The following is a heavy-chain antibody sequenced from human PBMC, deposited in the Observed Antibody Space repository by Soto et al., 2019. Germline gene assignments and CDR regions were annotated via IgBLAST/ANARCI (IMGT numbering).Heavy chain of an antibody. V-gene: IGHV3-23*01. CDR3: AKDPKSTVRFNWFDP. CDR2: ISGGGSGT. J-gene: IGHJ5*02. CDR1: GFTFGSYA. D-gene: IGHD2-8*02. Sequence: EMQLSESGGGLVQPGGSLRLSCAASGFTFGSYAMSWVRQAPGKGLEWVSAISGGGSGTYYADSVKGRFTISRDNSQKTSLLQMNSLRVEDTAIYYCAKDPKSTVRFNWFDPWGQGTLVTVSS.